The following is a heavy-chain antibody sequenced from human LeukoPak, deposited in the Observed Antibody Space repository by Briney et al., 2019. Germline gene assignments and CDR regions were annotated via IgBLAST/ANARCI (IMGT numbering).Heavy chain of an antibody. CDR1: GYTFTYRY. D-gene: IGHD3-3*01. CDR3: ARAHTYYDFWSGVNWFDP. Sequence: ASVKVSCKASGYTFTYRYLHWVRQAPGQGLEWMGWINPNSGGTNYAQKFQGRVTMTRDTSISTAYMELSRLRSDDTAVYYCARAHTYYDFWSGVNWFDPWGQGTLVTVSS. V-gene: IGHV1-2*02. CDR2: INPNSGGT. J-gene: IGHJ5*02.